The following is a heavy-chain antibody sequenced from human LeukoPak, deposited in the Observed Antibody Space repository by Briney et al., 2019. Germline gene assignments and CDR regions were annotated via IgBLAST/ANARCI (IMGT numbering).Heavy chain of an antibody. J-gene: IGHJ3*01. CDR3: ARDPNGDYLGAFDF. D-gene: IGHD4-17*01. CDR1: GFTFSSYA. CDR2: IRGSGDIT. V-gene: IGHV3-23*01. Sequence: GGSLRLSCAASGFTFSSYAMIWVRQTPGKGLEWVSAIRGSGDITLYADSVKGRFTISRDNSKNTLYLQMNRLRGEDTAVYYCARDPNGDYLGAFDFRGQGTMASVSS.